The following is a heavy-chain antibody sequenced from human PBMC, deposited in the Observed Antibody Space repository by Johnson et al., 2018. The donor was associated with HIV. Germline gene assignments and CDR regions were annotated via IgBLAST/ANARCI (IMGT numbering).Heavy chain of an antibody. J-gene: IGHJ3*02. CDR3: LSQWLVRNAFDI. CDR1: GFTFSSYA. CDR2: ISYDGSNK. V-gene: IGHV3-30-3*01. D-gene: IGHD6-19*01. Sequence: QVQLVESGGGVVQPGRSLRLSCAASGFTFSSYAMHWVRQAPGKGLEWVAVISYDGSNKYYADSVKGRFTISRDNSKNTLYLQMNSLRAVDTAVYYCLSQWLVRNAFDIWGQGTMVTVSS.